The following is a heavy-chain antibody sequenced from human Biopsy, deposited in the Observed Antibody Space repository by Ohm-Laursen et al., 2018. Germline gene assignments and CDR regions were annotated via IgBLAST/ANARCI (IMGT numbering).Heavy chain of an antibody. CDR1: GDSIGTFY. CDR3: ARATNSAGWPYYYFYGMDV. V-gene: IGHV4-59*07. Sequence: SDTLSLTWTVSGDSIGTFYWNWIRQSPGKGLEWIGYIYYTGSTNYNPSLKSRVTISVDTSKNQFSLRLNSVTAADTAVYYCARATNSAGWPYYYFYGMDVWGQGTTVTVSS. J-gene: IGHJ6*02. CDR2: IYYTGST. D-gene: IGHD6-19*01.